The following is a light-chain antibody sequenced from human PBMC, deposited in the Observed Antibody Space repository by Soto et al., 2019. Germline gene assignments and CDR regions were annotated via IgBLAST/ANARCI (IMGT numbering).Light chain of an antibody. CDR1: QSVTNSY. Sequence: EIVLTQSPGTLSLSPGERVTLSCRASQSVTNSYLAWYQQKPGQAPRLRIYDASTRATGIPDRFSGSGSGTDFTLTISRLEPEDFAVYYCQQYGRSPGLLTFGPGTKVDIK. J-gene: IGKJ3*01. CDR3: QQYGRSPGLLT. V-gene: IGKV3-20*01. CDR2: DAS.